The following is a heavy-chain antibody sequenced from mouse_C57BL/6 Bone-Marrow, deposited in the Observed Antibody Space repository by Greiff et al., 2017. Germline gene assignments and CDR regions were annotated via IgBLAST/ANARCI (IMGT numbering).Heavy chain of an antibody. CDR2: IYPGSGNT. Sequence: QVQLQQSGPELVKPGASVKISCKASGYSFTSYYIHWVKQRPGQGLEWIGWIYPGSGNTKYNEKFKGKATLTADTSSSTAYMQLSSLTSEDSAVYYCAREEPDWYFDVWGSGTTVTVSS. J-gene: IGHJ1*01. CDR3: AREEPDWYFDV. CDR1: GYSFTSYY. V-gene: IGHV1-66*01.